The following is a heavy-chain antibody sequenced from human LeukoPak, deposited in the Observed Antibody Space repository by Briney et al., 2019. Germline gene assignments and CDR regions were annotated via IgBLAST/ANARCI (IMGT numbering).Heavy chain of an antibody. V-gene: IGHV3-23*01. J-gene: IGHJ6*03. CDR2: IFDSGYST. D-gene: IGHD3-16*01. CDR3: AKLGGHPLHNYYVGV. Sequence: GGSLRLSCAASGFTFSSYAMSWVRQAPGKGLEWVSGIFDSGYSTYYANSVKGRFTISRDNSNNTLYLQMNSLRAEDTAVYYCAKLGGHPLHNYYVGVWGKGTTDAVSS. CDR1: GFTFSSYA.